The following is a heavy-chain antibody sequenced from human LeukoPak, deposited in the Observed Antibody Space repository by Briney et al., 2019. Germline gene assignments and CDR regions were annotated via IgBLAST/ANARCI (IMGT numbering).Heavy chain of an antibody. CDR2: ISYDGSNK. CDR3: AKMDDYYGSGSSFDY. D-gene: IGHD3-10*01. J-gene: IGHJ4*02. CDR1: GFTFSSYG. V-gene: IGHV3-30*18. Sequence: GGSLRLSCAASGFTFSSYGMHWVRQAPGKGLEWVAVISYDGSNKYYADSVKGRFTISRGNSKNTLYLQMNSLRAEDTAVYYCAKMDDYYGSGSSFDYWGQGTLVTVSS.